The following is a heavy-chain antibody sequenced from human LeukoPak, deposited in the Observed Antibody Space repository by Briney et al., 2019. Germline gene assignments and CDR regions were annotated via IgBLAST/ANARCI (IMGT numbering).Heavy chain of an antibody. CDR2: IYYTGNT. V-gene: IGHV4-59*01. CDR3: ARGYYYALDV. J-gene: IGHJ6*02. CDR1: GASISYNY. Sequence: SETLSLTCTAAGASISYNYWNWIRQPPGKGLEWIGYIYYTGNTNYNTSLKSRLSISVDTSKNQFSLKLSSVTAADTAVYYCARGYYYALDVWGQGTTVTVSS.